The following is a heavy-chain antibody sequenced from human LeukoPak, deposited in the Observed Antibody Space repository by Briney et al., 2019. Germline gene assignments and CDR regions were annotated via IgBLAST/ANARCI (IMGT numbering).Heavy chain of an antibody. CDR1: QFKFPFSHYG. CDR2: IWSDGTNQ. D-gene: IGHD4-11*01. CDR3: AKDAQRGFDYSNSLEY. V-gene: IGHV3-33*06. J-gene: IGHJ4*02. Sequence: PGKSLTLSCVASQFKFPFSHYGMHWVRQAPGRGLEWVAVIWSDGTNQYYADSVKGRFTISRDNSQNTVYLQMNSLRAEDMAVYFCAKDAQRGFDYSNSLEYWGQGTLVTVSS.